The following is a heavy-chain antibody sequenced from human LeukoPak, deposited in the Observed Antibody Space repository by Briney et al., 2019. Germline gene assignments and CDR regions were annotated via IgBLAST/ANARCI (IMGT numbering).Heavy chain of an antibody. Sequence: PGGSLRLSCAASGFTFSSYGMHWVRQAPGKGLEWVAFIRYDGSNKYYADSVKGRFTISRDNAKNSLYLQMNSLRAEDTAVYYCARDLGSYYVPQAFDIWGQGTMVTVSS. CDR3: ARDLGSYYVPQAFDI. D-gene: IGHD1-26*01. CDR1: GFTFSSYG. V-gene: IGHV3-30*02. J-gene: IGHJ3*02. CDR2: IRYDGSNK.